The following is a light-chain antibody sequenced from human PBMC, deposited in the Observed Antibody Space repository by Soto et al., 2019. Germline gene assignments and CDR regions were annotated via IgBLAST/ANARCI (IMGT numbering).Light chain of an antibody. CDR1: SSDVGGYNY. J-gene: IGLJ1*01. Sequence: QSALTQPASVSGSPGQSITISCTGTSSDVGGYNYVSWYQQHPGKAPKLMIYEVSNRPSGVSNRFSGSKSGNTASLTISGLQAEDEADYYCSSYTSSSTRFGTGTKLTV. CDR2: EVS. CDR3: SSYTSSSTR. V-gene: IGLV2-14*01.